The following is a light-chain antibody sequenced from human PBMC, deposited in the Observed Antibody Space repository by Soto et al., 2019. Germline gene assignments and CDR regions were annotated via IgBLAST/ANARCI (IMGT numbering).Light chain of an antibody. CDR3: QQYNSYSPYT. J-gene: IGKJ2*01. V-gene: IGKV1-5*01. CDR2: DAS. CDR1: QRISYW. Sequence: QMTQTPSTLSASVGDRVTITCRASQRISYWLAWYQQKPGKAPKLLIYDASSLESGVPSRFSGSGSGTEFTLTISSLQPDDFATYYCQQYNSYSPYTFGQGTKVDIK.